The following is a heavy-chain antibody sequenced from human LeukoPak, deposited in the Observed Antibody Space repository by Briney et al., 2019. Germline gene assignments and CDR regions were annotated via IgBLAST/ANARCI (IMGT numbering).Heavy chain of an antibody. V-gene: IGHV1-69*13. J-gene: IGHJ6*03. D-gene: IGHD2-2*01. CDR2: IIPIFGTA. CDR3: ARGYCSSTSCLTGDYYYYYYMDV. Sequence: SVKVSCKASGGTFSSYAISWVRQAPGQGLEWMGGIIPIFGTANYAQKFQGRVTITADESTSTAYMELSSLRSEATAVYYCARGYCSSTSCLTGDYYYYYYMDVWGKGTTVTVSS. CDR1: GGTFSSYA.